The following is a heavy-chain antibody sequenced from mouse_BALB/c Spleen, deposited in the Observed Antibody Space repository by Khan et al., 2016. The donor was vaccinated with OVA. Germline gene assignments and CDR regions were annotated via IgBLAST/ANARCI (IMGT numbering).Heavy chain of an antibody. J-gene: IGHJ2*01. CDR3: VRWDY. CDR1: GYSITSGYS. V-gene: IGHV3-1*02. Sequence: EVQLQESGPDLLKPSQSLSLTCTVTGYSITSGYSWHWIRQFPGHKLEWMGYIDYSGTTNYNPSLKSRISITREISKNQFFLQLNSVTTEDTATYYCVRWDYWGQGTILTVSS. CDR2: IDYSGTT.